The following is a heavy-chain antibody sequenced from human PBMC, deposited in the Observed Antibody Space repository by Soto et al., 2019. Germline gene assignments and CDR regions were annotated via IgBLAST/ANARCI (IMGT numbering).Heavy chain of an antibody. V-gene: IGHV5-51*01. Sequence: PGESLKISCKGSGYKFTDYWIGWVRQMPGKGLEWMAFIYPGDSNAKYSPSFQGQVTISVDKSTTTAYLQWTSLKASDTAMYYCARQDYSNYRGGMDVWGLGTTVTVSS. D-gene: IGHD4-4*01. CDR1: GYKFTDYW. CDR3: ARQDYSNYRGGMDV. J-gene: IGHJ6*02. CDR2: IYPGDSNA.